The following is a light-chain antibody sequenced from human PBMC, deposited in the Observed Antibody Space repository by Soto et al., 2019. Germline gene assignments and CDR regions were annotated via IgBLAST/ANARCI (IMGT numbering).Light chain of an antibody. CDR1: HRVASNY. J-gene: IGKJ1*01. Sequence: DIVFTHTAGTLCLSPGERATLSCRASHRVASNYLAWYQQNPGQPPRLLIRVASSRATGIPDRFSGSGSGTDFTLTINRLEPEDFAVYYCQQYGSPRWTFGQGTKVDIK. V-gene: IGKV3-20*01. CDR3: QQYGSPRWT. CDR2: VAS.